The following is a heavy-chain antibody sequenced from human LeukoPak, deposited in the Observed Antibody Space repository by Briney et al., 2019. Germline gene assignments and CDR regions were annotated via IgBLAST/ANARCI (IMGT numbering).Heavy chain of an antibody. J-gene: IGHJ3*02. Sequence: SETLSLTCTVSGGSISSYYWSWIRQPPGKGLEWIGYIYYSGSTNYNPSLKSRVTISVDTSKNQFSLKLSSVTAADTAVYYCARLGTYYDFWSGYYTDRGAFDIWGQGTMVTVSS. CDR3: ARLGTYYDFWSGYYTDRGAFDI. CDR1: GGSISSYY. D-gene: IGHD3-3*01. V-gene: IGHV4-59*01. CDR2: IYYSGST.